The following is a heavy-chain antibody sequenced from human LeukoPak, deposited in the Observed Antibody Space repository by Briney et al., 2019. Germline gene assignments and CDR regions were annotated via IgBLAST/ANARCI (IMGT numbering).Heavy chain of an antibody. CDR1: GFTFSSYI. Sequence: GGSLRLSCAASGFTFSSYIMNWVRQAPGKGLEWVSCISSSSSYIYYADSVKGGFTISRDNAKNSLYLQMNSLRAEDTAVYYCARVSSPRGIAAAFDYWGQGTRVTVSS. J-gene: IGHJ4*02. D-gene: IGHD6-13*01. V-gene: IGHV3-21*01. CDR2: ISSSSSYI. CDR3: ARVSSPRGIAAAFDY.